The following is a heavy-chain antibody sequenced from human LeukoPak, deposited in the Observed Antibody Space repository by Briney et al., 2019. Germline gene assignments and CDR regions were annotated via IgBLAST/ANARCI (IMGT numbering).Heavy chain of an antibody. CDR1: GYTFTTYY. CDR2: INPNTGVT. J-gene: IGHJ4*02. Sequence: ASVKVSCKASGYTFTTYYIHWVRQAPGQGLEWMGWINPNTGVTNYPQKFQGRVTMTRDTSISTAYMDLSRLTSDDTAVYYCASGGYKLDYWGQGTLVTVSS. CDR3: ASGGYKLDY. V-gene: IGHV1-2*02. D-gene: IGHD5-18*01.